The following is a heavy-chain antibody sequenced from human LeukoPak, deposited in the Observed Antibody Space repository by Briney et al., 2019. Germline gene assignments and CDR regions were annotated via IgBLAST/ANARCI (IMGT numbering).Heavy chain of an antibody. CDR2: IYHSGST. Sequence: SETLSLTCAVSGYSISSGYYWGWIRQPPGKGLEWIGNIYHSGSTYYNPSLKSRVTISVDTSKNQLSLKLSSVTAADTAVYYCARLVGNIVVVPAAPFFDYWGQGTLVTVSS. J-gene: IGHJ4*02. V-gene: IGHV4-38-2*01. CDR1: GYSISSGYY. D-gene: IGHD2-2*01. CDR3: ARLVGNIVVVPAAPFFDY.